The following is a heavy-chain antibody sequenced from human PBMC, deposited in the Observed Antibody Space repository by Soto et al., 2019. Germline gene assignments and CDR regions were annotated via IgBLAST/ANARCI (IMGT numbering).Heavy chain of an antibody. Sequence: GGSLRLSCAASGFTFSSYAMHWVRQAPGKGLEWVAVISYDGSNKYYADYVKGRFTISRDNSKNTLYLQMNSLRAEDTAVYYCARDTVYSSSWYQAHYYYYYGMDVWGQGTTVTVSS. V-gene: IGHV3-30-3*01. D-gene: IGHD6-13*01. J-gene: IGHJ6*02. CDR2: ISYDGSNK. CDR1: GFTFSSYA. CDR3: ARDTVYSSSWYQAHYYYYYGMDV.